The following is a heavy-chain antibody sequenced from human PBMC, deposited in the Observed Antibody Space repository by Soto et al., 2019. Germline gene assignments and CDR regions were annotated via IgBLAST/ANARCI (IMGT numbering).Heavy chain of an antibody. V-gene: IGHV4-30-4*01. Sequence: SETLSLTCSVSGDSISTVDYFWAWIRQPPGQALEYIGYIYKSATTYYNPSFESRVAISLDTSKSQFSLNVTSVTAADTAVYFCARGRYCLTGRCFPNWFDSWGQGTLVTAPQ. CDR3: ARGRYCLTGRCFPNWFDS. D-gene: IGHD2-15*01. CDR1: GDSISTVDYF. J-gene: IGHJ5*01. CDR2: IYKSATT.